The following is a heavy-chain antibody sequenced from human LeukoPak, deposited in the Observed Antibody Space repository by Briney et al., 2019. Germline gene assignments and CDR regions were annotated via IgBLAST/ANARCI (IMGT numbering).Heavy chain of an antibody. Sequence: SQTLSLTCTVSGGSISSYYWSWIRQPPGKGLEWIGYIYYSGRTNYNPSLKSRVTISVDTSKNQFSLKLSSVTAADTAVYYCARTRDYYYYYMDVWGKGTTVTVSS. J-gene: IGHJ6*03. CDR1: GGSISSYY. CDR2: IYYSGRT. D-gene: IGHD2-2*01. CDR3: ARTRDYYYYYMDV. V-gene: IGHV4-59*12.